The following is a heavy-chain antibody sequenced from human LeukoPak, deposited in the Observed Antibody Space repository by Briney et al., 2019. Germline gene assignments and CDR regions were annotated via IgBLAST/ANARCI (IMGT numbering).Heavy chain of an antibody. CDR3: ASTTLDRTYYYYYMDV. D-gene: IGHD3/OR15-3a*01. V-gene: IGHV3-53*05. J-gene: IGHJ6*03. Sequence: GGSLRLSCAASGITVSSNYMSWVRQAPGKGLEWVSVIYSGGSTYYADSVKGRFTISRDNSKNTLYLQMNSLRAEDTAVYYCASTTLDRTYYYYYMDVWGKGTTVTVSS. CDR2: IYSGGST. CDR1: GITVSSNY.